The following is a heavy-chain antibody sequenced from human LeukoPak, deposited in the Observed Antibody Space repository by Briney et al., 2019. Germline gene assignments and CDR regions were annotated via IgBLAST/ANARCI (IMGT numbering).Heavy chain of an antibody. V-gene: IGHV5-51*01. Sequence: GESLKISCKGSGYSFTSYWIGWVRQMPGKGLEWMGIIYPGDSDTRYSPSFQGQVTISADKSISTAYLQWSSLMASDTAMYYCARPSAGYSYGDAFDIWGQGTMVTVSS. D-gene: IGHD5-18*01. CDR2: IYPGDSDT. CDR3: ARPSAGYSYGDAFDI. CDR1: GYSFTSYW. J-gene: IGHJ3*02.